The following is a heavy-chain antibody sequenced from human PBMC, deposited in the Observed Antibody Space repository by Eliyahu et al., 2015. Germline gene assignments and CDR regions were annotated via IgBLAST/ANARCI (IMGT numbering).Heavy chain of an antibody. V-gene: IGHV3-30-3*01. CDR2: ISYDGSNK. D-gene: IGHD3/OR15-3a*01. CDR1: GFXFXNYA. J-gene: IGHJ4*02. Sequence: QVQLVESGGGVVQPGRSLRLSCAASGFXFXNYAMHWVRQAPGKGLEWVAVISYDGSNKYYADSVKGRFTISRDNSKNTLYLQMNSLRAEDTAVYYCARDKGFWTGYKDYWGQGTLVTVSS. CDR3: ARDKGFWTGYKDY.